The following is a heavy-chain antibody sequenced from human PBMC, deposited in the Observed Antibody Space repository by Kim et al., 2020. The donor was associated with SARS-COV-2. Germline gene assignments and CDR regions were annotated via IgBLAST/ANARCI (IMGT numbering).Heavy chain of an antibody. J-gene: IGHJ5*02. D-gene: IGHD3-22*01. CDR3: ARDHYYDSSGPRGFDP. Sequence: KLQGRVTMTTDTSTSTAYMELRSLRSDDTAVYYCARDHYYDSSGPRGFDPWGQGTLITVSS. V-gene: IGHV1-18*01.